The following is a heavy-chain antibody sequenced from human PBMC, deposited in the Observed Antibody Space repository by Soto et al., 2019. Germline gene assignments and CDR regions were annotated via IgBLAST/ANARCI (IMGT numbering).Heavy chain of an antibody. J-gene: IGHJ4*02. D-gene: IGHD6-13*01. V-gene: IGHV1-8*02. CDR2: MNPNSGNT. CDR1: GYIFISYG. Sequence: ASVKVSCKASGYIFISYGISWVRQAPGQGLEWMGWMNPNSGNTGYAQKFQGRVTMTRNTSISTAYMELSSLRSEDTAVYDCAREHSSSWRFDYWGQGTPVTVSS. CDR3: AREHSSSWRFDY.